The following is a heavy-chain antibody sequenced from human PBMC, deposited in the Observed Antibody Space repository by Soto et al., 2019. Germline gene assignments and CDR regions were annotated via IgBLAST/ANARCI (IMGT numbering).Heavy chain of an antibody. Sequence: GSLRLSCAASGFTFSSYSMNWVRQAPGKGLECVSSISSSSSYIYCADSVKGRFTISRDNAKNPLYLQMNSLRAEDTAVYYCARDGSYSSSSGWDNWFDPWGQGTLVTVSS. CDR3: ARDGSYSSSSGWDNWFDP. J-gene: IGHJ5*02. CDR1: GFTFSSYS. CDR2: ISSSSSYI. D-gene: IGHD6-6*01. V-gene: IGHV3-21*01.